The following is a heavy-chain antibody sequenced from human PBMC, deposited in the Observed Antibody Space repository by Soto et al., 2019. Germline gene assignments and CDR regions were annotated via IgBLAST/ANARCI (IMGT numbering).Heavy chain of an antibody. Sequence: SETLFLTCTVPGPSITSYYWSWIRQPPGKGLEWIGDIHYSGSTNYNPSLKSRVTISTDTSKNQFSLKLSSVTAADTAVYYCARVDYDFWSGYYTGRNWFDPWGQGTLVTVSS. D-gene: IGHD3-3*01. CDR1: GPSITSYY. J-gene: IGHJ5*02. CDR3: ARVDYDFWSGYYTGRNWFDP. V-gene: IGHV4-59*08. CDR2: IHYSGST.